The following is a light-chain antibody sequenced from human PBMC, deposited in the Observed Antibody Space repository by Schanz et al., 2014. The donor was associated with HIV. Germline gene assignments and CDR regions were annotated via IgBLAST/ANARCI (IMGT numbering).Light chain of an antibody. Sequence: DVQMTQSPSSLSASVGARVTISCRASQRVGNYLNWYQHKPGKAPKLLIYAASSLQSGAPSRFSASGSGTRFPLTISNLQLDDLATYYCQQSYSSPYTCGQGTQVQSK. CDR1: QRVGNY. J-gene: IGKJ2*01. CDR2: AAS. V-gene: IGKV1-39*01. CDR3: QQSYSSPYT.